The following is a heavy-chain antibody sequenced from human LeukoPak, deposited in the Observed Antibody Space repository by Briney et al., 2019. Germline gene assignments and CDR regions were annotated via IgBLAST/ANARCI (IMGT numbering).Heavy chain of an antibody. CDR3: GKDGYNYDSSIHHDY. CDR2: ISGNGVST. Sequence: GGSLRLSCAASGFSFSSYAMSWVREAPGKGLEWVSGISGNGVSTYYADSVKGRFTISRDNSKNTLYLQMNSLRAENTALYYRGKDGYNYDSSIHHDYWGQGTLVTVSS. V-gene: IGHV3-23*01. J-gene: IGHJ4*02. CDR1: GFSFSSYA. D-gene: IGHD3-22*01.